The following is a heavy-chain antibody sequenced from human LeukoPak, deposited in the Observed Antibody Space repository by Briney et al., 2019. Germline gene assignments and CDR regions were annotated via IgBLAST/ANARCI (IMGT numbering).Heavy chain of an antibody. CDR1: GYTFTSYD. CDR3: ARMMTPRLYYDSSGYYYGAFDI. J-gene: IGHJ3*02. CDR2: ISAYNGNT. V-gene: IGHV1-18*01. D-gene: IGHD3-22*01. Sequence: ASVKVSCKASGYTFTSYDINWVRQATGQGLEWMGWISAYNGNTNYAQKLQGRVTMTTDTSTSTAYMELRSLRSDDTAVYYCARMMTPRLYYDSSGYYYGAFDIWGQGTMVTVSS.